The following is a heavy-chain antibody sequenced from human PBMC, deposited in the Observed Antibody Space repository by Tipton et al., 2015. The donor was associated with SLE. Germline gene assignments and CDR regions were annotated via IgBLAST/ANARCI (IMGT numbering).Heavy chain of an antibody. V-gene: IGHV4-34*01. CDR3: ARGGRGDGTNPFDP. J-gene: IGHJ5*02. CDR1: GGSFSGYY. CDR2: INHRGST. Sequence: TLSLTCAVYGGSFSGYYWSWIRQPPGKGLEWIGEINHRGSTNYNPSLKSRVTISIDTSKNQFSLKLSSVTAADTAVYYCARGGRGDGTNPFDPCGQGTLVTVSS. D-gene: IGHD2-8*01.